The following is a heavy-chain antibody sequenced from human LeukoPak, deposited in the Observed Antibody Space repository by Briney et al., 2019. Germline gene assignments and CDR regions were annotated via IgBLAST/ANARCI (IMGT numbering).Heavy chain of an antibody. CDR2: ISGDGGTT. V-gene: IGHV3-43*02. J-gene: IGHJ4*02. CDR1: GFTFDDYP. CDR3: AKDYY. Sequence: PGGSLRLSCAGSGFTFDDYPMHWVRQLPGKGLEWLSLISGDGGTTYYADSVKGRFTISRDNSKNLLYLQMNRLKTDDTALYYCAKDYYWGQGILVTVSS.